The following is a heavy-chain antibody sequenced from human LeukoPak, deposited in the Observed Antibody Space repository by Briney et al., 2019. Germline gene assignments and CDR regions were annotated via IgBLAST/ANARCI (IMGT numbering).Heavy chain of an antibody. Sequence: SETLSLTCTVSGGSVSSGSYYWSWIRQPPGKGLEWIGGINHSGSTNYNPSLKSRVTISVDTSKNQFSLKLSSVTAADTAVYYCASPGWTPHYWGQGTLVTVSS. D-gene: IGHD6-19*01. CDR3: ASPGWTPHY. CDR2: INHSGST. J-gene: IGHJ4*02. V-gene: IGHV4-39*07. CDR1: GGSVSSGSYY.